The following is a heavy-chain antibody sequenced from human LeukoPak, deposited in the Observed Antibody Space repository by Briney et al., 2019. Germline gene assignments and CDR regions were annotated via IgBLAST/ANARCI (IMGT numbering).Heavy chain of an antibody. CDR3: ARDSEPDQLEWLRLYYYYYYMDV. Sequence: GGSLRLSCAASGFTFSSYEMNWVRQAPGKGLEWVSYISSSGSTIYYADSVKGRFTISRDNAKNSLYLQMNSLRAEDTAVYYCARDSEPDQLEWLRLYYYYYYMDVWGKGTTVTVSS. CDR1: GFTFSSYE. V-gene: IGHV3-48*03. D-gene: IGHD5-12*01. CDR2: ISSSGSTI. J-gene: IGHJ6*03.